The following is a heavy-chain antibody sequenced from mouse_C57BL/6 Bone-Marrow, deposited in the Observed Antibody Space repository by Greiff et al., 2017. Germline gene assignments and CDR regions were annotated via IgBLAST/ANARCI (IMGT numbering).Heavy chain of an antibody. J-gene: IGHJ4*01. D-gene: IGHD1-1*01. V-gene: IGHV1-74*01. CDR2: IHPSDSDT. Sequence: QVQLKQPGAELVKPGASVKVSCKASGYTFTSYWMHWVKQRPGQGLEWIGRIHPSDSDTKYNQKFKGKATLTVDKSSSTAYMQLSSLTSEDSSVYYCATYGSSYGAMDYWGQGTSVTVSS. CDR3: ATYGSSYGAMDY. CDR1: GYTFTSYW.